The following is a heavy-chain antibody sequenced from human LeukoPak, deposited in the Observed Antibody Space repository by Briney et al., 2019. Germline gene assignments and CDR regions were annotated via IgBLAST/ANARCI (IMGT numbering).Heavy chain of an antibody. J-gene: IGHJ5*02. CDR2: INPNSGGT. D-gene: IGHD3-3*01. Sequence: EASVKVSCKASGYTFTGYYMHWVRQAPGQGLEWMGRINPNSGGTNYAQKFQGRVTMTRDTSISTAYMELSRLRSDDTAVYYCARGLGSGYYGNWFDPWGQGTLVTVSS. CDR3: ARGLGSGYYGNWFDP. V-gene: IGHV1-2*06. CDR1: GYTFTGYY.